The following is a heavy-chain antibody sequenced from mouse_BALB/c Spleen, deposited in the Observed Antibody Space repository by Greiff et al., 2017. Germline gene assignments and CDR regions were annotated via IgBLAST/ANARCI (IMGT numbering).Heavy chain of an antibody. CDR3: SREGLFYAMDY. V-gene: IGHV3-6*02. CDR2: ISYDGSN. J-gene: IGHJ4*01. CDR1: GYSITSGYF. Sequence: VQLKQSGPGLVKPSQSLSLTCSVTGYSITSGYFWNWIRQFPGNQLEWMGYISYDGSNNYNPSLKNRISITLDTSKNQFFLKLNSVTTEDTATDYCSREGLFYAMDYWGQGTSVTVSS.